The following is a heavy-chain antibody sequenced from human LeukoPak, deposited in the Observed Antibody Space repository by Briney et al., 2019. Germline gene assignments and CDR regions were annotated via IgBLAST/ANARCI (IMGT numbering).Heavy chain of an antibody. CDR1: NGSISSYH. V-gene: IGHV4-4*09. D-gene: IGHD1-26*01. Sequence: SETLSLTCTVSNGSISSYHWSWVRQPPGKGLEWIGSILTSGTTNYNPSLKSRLTISVDTSKNQFTLKLSSVTAADTAVYYCARLRVSGSYLYYFDYWGQGTLVTVSS. CDR3: ARLRVSGSYLYYFDY. CDR2: ILTSGTT. J-gene: IGHJ4*02.